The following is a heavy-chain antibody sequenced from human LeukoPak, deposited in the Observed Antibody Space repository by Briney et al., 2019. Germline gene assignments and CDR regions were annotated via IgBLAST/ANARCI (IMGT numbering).Heavy chain of an antibody. V-gene: IGHV6-1*01. CDR1: GDSVFSNSAS. Sequence: SQTLSLTCAISGDSVFSNSASWNWIRQSPSRGLEWLGRTYYRSKWYNDYAPFVKSRININSDTSKNQFSLQLKSVTPEDTAVYYCARDYSGYDWAAFDFWGQGTILTVSS. J-gene: IGHJ3*01. D-gene: IGHD5-12*01. CDR3: ARDYSGYDWAAFDF. CDR2: TYYRSKWYN.